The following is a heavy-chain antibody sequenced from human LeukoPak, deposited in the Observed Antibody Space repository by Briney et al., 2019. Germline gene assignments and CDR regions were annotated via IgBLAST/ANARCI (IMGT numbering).Heavy chain of an antibody. CDR1: GFTVSSNY. CDR3: ARNYYGSGSYWVPGLDYGMDV. J-gene: IGHJ6*02. D-gene: IGHD3-10*01. CDR2: IYSGGST. V-gene: IGHV3-66*01. Sequence: GGSLRLSCAASGFTVSSNYMSWVRQAPGKGLEGVSVIYSGGSTYYADSVKGRFTISRDNSKNTLYLQMNSLRAKDTAVYYCARNYYGSGSYWVPGLDYGMDVWGQGTTVTVSS.